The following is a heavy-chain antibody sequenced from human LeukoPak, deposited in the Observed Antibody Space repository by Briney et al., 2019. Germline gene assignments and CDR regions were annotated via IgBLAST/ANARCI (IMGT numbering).Heavy chain of an antibody. V-gene: IGHV3-7*03. CDR1: GFTFSNYW. Sequence: GGSLRLSCAASGFTFSNYWMSWVRQAPGKGLEWVANIKQDGSEKYYMDSVKGRFTISRDNAKNSLYLQMNSLRAEDTAVYYCARHSGSYEVNYYYYYGMDVWGQGTTVTVSS. J-gene: IGHJ6*02. CDR2: IKQDGSEK. CDR3: ARHSGSYEVNYYYYYGMDV. D-gene: IGHD1-26*01.